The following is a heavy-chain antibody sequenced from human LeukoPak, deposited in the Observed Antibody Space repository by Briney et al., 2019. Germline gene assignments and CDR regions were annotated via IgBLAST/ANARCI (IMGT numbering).Heavy chain of an antibody. CDR3: TRLPVTMVRGV. CDR2: IRSKANSYAT. Sequence: GGSLRLSCAASGFTFSGSAMHWVRQASGKGLEWVGRIRSKANSYATAYAASVKGRFTISRDDSKNTAYLQMNSLKTEDTAVYYCTRLPVTMVRGVWGQGTLVTVSS. V-gene: IGHV3-73*01. D-gene: IGHD3-10*01. J-gene: IGHJ4*02. CDR1: GFTFSGSA.